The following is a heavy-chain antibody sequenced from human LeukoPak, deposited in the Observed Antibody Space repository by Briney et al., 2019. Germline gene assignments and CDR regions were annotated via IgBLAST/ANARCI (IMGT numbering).Heavy chain of an antibody. CDR3: ARDFRIGYSAHFDY. J-gene: IGHJ4*02. Sequence: GSLRLSCVGSGFTFRSHAMSWVRQAPEKGLEFVSGIYENGGTTYYADSVKGRFSISRDNSKNTLYLQMDSLRGEDTAVYYCARDFRIGYSAHFDYWGQGALVTVSS. CDR1: GFTFRSHA. D-gene: IGHD2-21*01. V-gene: IGHV3-23*01. CDR2: IYENGGTT.